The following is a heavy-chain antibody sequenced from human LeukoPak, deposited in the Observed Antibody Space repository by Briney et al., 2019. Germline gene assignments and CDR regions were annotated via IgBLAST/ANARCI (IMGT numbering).Heavy chain of an antibody. V-gene: IGHV1-69*13. CDR1: GYTFTGYY. CDR2: IIPIFGTA. Sequence: ASVKVSCKASGYTFTGYYMHWVRQAPGQGLEWMGGIIPIFGTANYAQRFQGRITITADESTSAAYMELSSLRSEDTAVYYCARDKGQFSNDSSGYYYYFYYMDVWGKGTTVTVSS. D-gene: IGHD3-22*01. CDR3: ARDKGQFSNDSSGYYYYFYYMDV. J-gene: IGHJ6*03.